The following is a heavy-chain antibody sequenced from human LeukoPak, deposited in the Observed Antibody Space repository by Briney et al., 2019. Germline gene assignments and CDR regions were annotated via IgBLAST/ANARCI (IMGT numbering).Heavy chain of an antibody. CDR2: IWHDGSNK. CDR1: GFTFSNYG. J-gene: IGHJ4*02. CDR3: ANNFDY. Sequence: GGSLRLSCAASGFTFSNYGMHWVRQAPGKGLEWLAVIWHDGSNKYYADSVKGRFTISRDNSKNTLYLQMNSLRAEDTAVYYCANNFDYWGQGTLVTVSS. V-gene: IGHV3-33*06.